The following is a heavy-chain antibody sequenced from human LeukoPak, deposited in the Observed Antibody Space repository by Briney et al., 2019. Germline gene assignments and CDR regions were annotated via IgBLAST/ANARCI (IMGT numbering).Heavy chain of an antibody. CDR1: GGSVSGGSYY. J-gene: IGHJ4*02. D-gene: IGHD4-17*01. V-gene: IGHV4-61*01. Sequence: KPSETLSLTCTVSGGSVSGGSYYWSWIRQPPGKGLEWIGYIYYSGSTNYNPSLKSRVTISVDTSKNQFSLKLSSVTAADTAVYYCARFLLDYGTFDYWGQGTLVTVSS. CDR3: ARFLLDYGTFDY. CDR2: IYYSGST.